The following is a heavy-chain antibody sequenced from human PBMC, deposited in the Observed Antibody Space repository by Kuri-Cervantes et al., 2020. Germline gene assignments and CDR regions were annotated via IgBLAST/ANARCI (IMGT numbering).Heavy chain of an antibody. D-gene: IGHD6-13*01. Sequence: GGSLRLSCAASGFTFSSYGMHWVRQAPGKGLEWVAVIWYDGSNKYYADSVKGRFTISRDNSKNSLYLQMNSLRAEDTAVYYCARARVAAAGRWYYFDYWGQGTLVTVSS. CDR3: ARARVAAAGRWYYFDY. CDR1: GFTFSSYG. J-gene: IGHJ4*02. CDR2: IWYDGSNK. V-gene: IGHV3-33*01.